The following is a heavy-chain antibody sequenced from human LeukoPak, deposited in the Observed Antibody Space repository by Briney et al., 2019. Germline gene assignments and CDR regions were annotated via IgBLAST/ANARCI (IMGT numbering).Heavy chain of an antibody. CDR3: AKDNGAYEFDY. CDR1: GFTFSSYG. J-gene: IGHJ4*02. D-gene: IGHD3-22*01. Sequence: GGSLRLSCAASGFTFSSYGMSWVRQAPGKGLEWVSAISGSGDSTYYADSVKGRFTISRDNSKNTLNLQMNRLRAEDTAVYYCAKDNGAYEFDYWGQGTLVTVSS. CDR2: ISGSGDST. V-gene: IGHV3-23*01.